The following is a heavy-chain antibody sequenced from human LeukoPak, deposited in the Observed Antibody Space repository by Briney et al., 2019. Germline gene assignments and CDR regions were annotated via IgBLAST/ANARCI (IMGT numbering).Heavy chain of an antibody. CDR1: GGSFSGYY. Sequence: SETLSLTCAVYGGSFSGYYWSWIRQPPGKGPEWIGEINHSGSTNYNPSLKSRVTISVDTSKNQFSLKLSSVTAADTAVYYCAHRRARGYSYGSAMDVWGQGTTVTVSS. V-gene: IGHV4-34*01. CDR2: INHSGST. D-gene: IGHD5-18*01. J-gene: IGHJ6*02. CDR3: AHRRARGYSYGSAMDV.